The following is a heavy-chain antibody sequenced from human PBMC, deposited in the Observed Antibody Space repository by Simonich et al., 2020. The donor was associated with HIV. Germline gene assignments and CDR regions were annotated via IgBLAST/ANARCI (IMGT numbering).Heavy chain of an antibody. CDR2: IYPGDSDT. CDR3: ARHGLTHAAAGQSFDY. Sequence: EVQLVQSGAEVKKPGEALKISCKGSGSSFTNDWIGGVRQMPGKGLEWMGIIYPGDSDTSYSPSFQGQVTISADKAISTAYLQWSSLKASDTAMYYCARHGLTHAAAGQSFDYWGQGTLVTVSS. V-gene: IGHV5-51*01. CDR1: GSSFTNDW. J-gene: IGHJ4*02. D-gene: IGHD6-13*01.